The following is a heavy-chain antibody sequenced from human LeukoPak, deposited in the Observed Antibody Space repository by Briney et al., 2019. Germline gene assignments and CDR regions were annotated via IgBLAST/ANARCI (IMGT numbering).Heavy chain of an antibody. J-gene: IGHJ4*02. CDR2: ISYSGST. CDR3: ARGYSTGWTYYFDY. V-gene: IGHV4-59*01. D-gene: IGHD6-25*01. CDR1: DGAITGYY. Sequence: PSETLSLTCTVSDGAITGYYWGWIRQPPGKGLEWIGHISYSGSTNYNPSLKSRVTISVGTSKNHFSLKLNSVTAADTAVYYCARGYSTGWTYYFDYWGQGALVNVSS.